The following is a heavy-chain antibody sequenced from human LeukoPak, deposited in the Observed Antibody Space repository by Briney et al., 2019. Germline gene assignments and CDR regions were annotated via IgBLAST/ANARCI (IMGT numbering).Heavy chain of an antibody. V-gene: IGHV3-23*01. CDR3: AKRGDCSGTCTYDY. CDR2: VGGRGVKT. D-gene: IGHD2-2*01. CDR1: GFTFRTYA. J-gene: IGHJ4*02. Sequence: GGSLRLSCAASGFTFRTYAMSWVRQAPGKGLEWVSIVGGRGVKTYYADSVKGRFTISRDNPKNTVYLQMNSLRAEDTAVYYCAKRGDCSGTCTYDYWGQGTLVTVSS.